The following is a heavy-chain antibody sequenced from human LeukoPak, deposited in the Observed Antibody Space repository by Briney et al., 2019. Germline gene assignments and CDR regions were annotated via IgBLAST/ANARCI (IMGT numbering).Heavy chain of an antibody. Sequence: SETLSLTCAVYGGSFSGYYWSWIRQPPGKGLEWVGEINYSGSTNYNPSLESRVTISVDTSKNQFSLKLSSVTAADTAVYYCSRGRRDGYTGPWYFDLWGRGTLVTVSP. J-gene: IGHJ2*01. D-gene: IGHD5-24*01. CDR3: SRGRRDGYTGPWYFDL. CDR2: INYSGST. CDR1: GGSFSGYY. V-gene: IGHV4-34*01.